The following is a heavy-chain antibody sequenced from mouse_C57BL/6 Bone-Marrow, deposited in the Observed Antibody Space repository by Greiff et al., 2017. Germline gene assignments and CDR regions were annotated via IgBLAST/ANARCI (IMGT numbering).Heavy chain of an antibody. CDR1: GYTFTDYN. V-gene: IGHV1-18*01. CDR3: ARSGYGGRAY. J-gene: IGHJ3*01. CDR2: IHPNNGVT. D-gene: IGHD1-1*02. Sequence: VQLQQSGPELVKPGASVKIPCKASGYTFTDYNMNWVKQSHGKSLEWIGDIHPNNGVTIYNQKFKGKATLTIDKSSSTAYMELRSLTSEDTAVYYCARSGYGGRAYWGQGTLVTVSA.